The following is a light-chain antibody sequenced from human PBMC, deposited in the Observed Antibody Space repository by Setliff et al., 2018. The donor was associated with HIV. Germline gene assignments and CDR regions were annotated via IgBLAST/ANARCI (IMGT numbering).Light chain of an antibody. Sequence: SYELTQPPSVSVAPGKTARITCGGNNIGSKSVHWYQQKPGQAPVLVIYYDSDRPSGIPERFSGSNSGNTATLTISRVEAGDEADYCCQVWDSSSDHPYVVFGGGTKVTVL. CDR1: NIGSKS. V-gene: IGLV3-21*04. J-gene: IGLJ2*01. CDR2: YDS. CDR3: QVWDSSSDHPYVV.